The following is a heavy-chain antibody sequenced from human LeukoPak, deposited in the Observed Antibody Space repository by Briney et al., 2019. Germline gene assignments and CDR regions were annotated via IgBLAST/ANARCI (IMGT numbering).Heavy chain of an antibody. J-gene: IGHJ4*02. CDR2: IYYSGST. D-gene: IGHD3-22*01. Sequence: PSETLSLTCTASGGSISSSTYYWGWIRQPPGKGLEWIVRIYYSGSTNYNPSLTSRVTISVDTSKNQFSLKLSSVTAADTAVYYCARHRGGGSYYDSSGSHYFDYWGQGTLVTVSS. CDR3: ARHRGGGSYYDSSGSHYFDY. CDR1: GGSISSSTYY. V-gene: IGHV4-39*01.